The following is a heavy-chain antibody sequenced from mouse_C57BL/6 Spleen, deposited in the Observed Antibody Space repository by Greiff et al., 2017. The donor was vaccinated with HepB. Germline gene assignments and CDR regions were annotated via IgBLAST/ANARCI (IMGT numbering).Heavy chain of an antibody. V-gene: IGHV3-6*01. CDR2: ISYDGSN. J-gene: IGHJ3*01. D-gene: IGHD2-5*01. CDR1: GYSITSGYY. CDR3: ARGDYSTAWFAD. Sequence: EVQLQQSGPGLVKPSQSLSLTCSVTGYSITSGYYWNWIRQFPGNKLEWMGYISYDGSNNYNPSLKNRISITRDTSKNQFFLKLNSVTTEDTATYYCARGDYSTAWFADWGQGTLVTVSA.